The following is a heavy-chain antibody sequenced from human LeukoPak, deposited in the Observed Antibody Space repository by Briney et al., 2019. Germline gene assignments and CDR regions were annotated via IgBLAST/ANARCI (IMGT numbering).Heavy chain of an antibody. CDR2: IKPNSGGT. Sequence: ASVKVSCKASGYTFTDYYMHWVRQAPGQGLEWMGRIKPNSGGTNYGQKLQGRVTMTRDTSISIAYMELSNLRSDDTAVYYCARDGRRYFDWLLLHYWGQGTLVTVSS. D-gene: IGHD3-9*01. CDR1: GYTFTDYY. V-gene: IGHV1-2*06. CDR3: ARDGRRYFDWLLLHY. J-gene: IGHJ4*02.